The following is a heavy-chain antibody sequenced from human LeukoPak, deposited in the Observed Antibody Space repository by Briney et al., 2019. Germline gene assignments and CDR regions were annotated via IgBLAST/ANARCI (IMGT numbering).Heavy chain of an antibody. Sequence: PSETLSLTCTVSGGSISSSSYYWGWIRQPPGKGLEWIGYLYYSGSTNYNPSLKSRVTISVDTSKNQFSLKLSSVTAADTAVYYCARDVGYYDSSGYYWDAFDIWGQGTMVTVSS. V-gene: IGHV4-61*01. CDR3: ARDVGYYDSSGYYWDAFDI. J-gene: IGHJ3*02. CDR2: LYYSGST. CDR1: GGSISSSSYY. D-gene: IGHD3-22*01.